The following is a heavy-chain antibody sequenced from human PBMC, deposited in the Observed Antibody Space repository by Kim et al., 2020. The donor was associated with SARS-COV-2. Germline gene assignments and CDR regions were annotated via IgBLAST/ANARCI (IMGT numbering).Heavy chain of an antibody. CDR2: IYHSGST. D-gene: IGHD1-26*01. V-gene: IGHV4-59*13. Sequence: SETLSLTCTVSGGSISSYYWSWIRQPPGKGLEWIGYIYHSGSTNYNPSLKSRVTISVDTSKNQFSLKLSSVTAADTAVYYCARFGSHDALDIWGEGTMVTVAS. CDR1: GGSISSYY. J-gene: IGHJ3*02. CDR3: ARFGSHDALDI.